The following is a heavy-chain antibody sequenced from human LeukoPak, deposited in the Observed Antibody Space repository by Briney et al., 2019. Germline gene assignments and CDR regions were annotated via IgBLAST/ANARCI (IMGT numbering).Heavy chain of an antibody. J-gene: IGHJ4*02. CDR2: IGSKRNNYAT. V-gene: IGHV3-73*01. CDR1: GFIFSDST. Sequence: GGSLRLSCAPSGFIFSDSTLHWVRQASGKGPEWVGRIGSKRNNYATKYADSVRGRFTISRDDSKNTAYLQMNSLKIEDTAMYYCTRGRYGSGSFDYWGQGTLVTVSS. CDR3: TRGRYGSGSFDY. D-gene: IGHD3-10*01.